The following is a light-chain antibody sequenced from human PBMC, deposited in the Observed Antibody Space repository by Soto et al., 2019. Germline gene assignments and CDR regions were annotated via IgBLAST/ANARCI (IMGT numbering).Light chain of an antibody. J-gene: IGKJ1*01. CDR3: QQYSSFSS. V-gene: IGKV1-5*01. CDR1: QSISTL. CDR2: DGS. Sequence: IQLTQSPSSLSAPVGDRVTITCRASQSISTLLAWYQQQPGTAPKFLIFDGSSLQGGVPSRFSGSGSGTEFTLTISSLQPDDFATYYCQQYSSFSSFGQGTKVDIK.